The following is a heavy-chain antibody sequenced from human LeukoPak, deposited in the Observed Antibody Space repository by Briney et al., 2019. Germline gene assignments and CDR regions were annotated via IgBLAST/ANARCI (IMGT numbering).Heavy chain of an antibody. Sequence: GGSLRLSCAASGFTFSTYGMHWVRQAPGKGLEWVAFISYDGSNKYLPDSVKGRFTISRDNSKNTLYLQMNSLRAEDTAVYYCARSWNVDWFASWGQGTLVTVSS. V-gene: IGHV3-30*03. J-gene: IGHJ5*01. CDR1: GFTFSTYG. CDR2: ISYDGSNK. D-gene: IGHD1-1*01. CDR3: ARSWNVDWFAS.